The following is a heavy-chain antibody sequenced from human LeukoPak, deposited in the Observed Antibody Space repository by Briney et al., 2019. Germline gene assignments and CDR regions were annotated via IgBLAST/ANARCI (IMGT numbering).Heavy chain of an antibody. J-gene: IGHJ5*02. D-gene: IGHD3-10*01. V-gene: IGHV3-48*03. CDR2: ISSSGSTI. CDR3: ARGNKLLWFGVYFDP. Sequence: GGSLRLSCAASQFTFSSYDMHWVRQAPGKGLEWVSYISSSGSTIYYADSVKGRFTISRDNAKNSLYLQMNSLRAEDTAVYYCARGNKLLWFGVYFDPWGQGTLVTVSS. CDR1: QFTFSSYD.